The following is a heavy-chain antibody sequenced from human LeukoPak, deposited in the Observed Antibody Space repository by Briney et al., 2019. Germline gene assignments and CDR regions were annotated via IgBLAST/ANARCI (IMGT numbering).Heavy chain of an antibody. Sequence: SETLSLTCAVYGESMIGHYWTWIRQPPGKRLEWIGEIHHSGGTNSNPSLKNRVTMSIDMSKNQFSLKLKSVTAADTAVYYCARATASGSGRAYDHWAKGNLVPVSS. CDR1: GESMIGHY. CDR3: ARATASGSGRAYDH. V-gene: IGHV4-34*01. D-gene: IGHD3-10*01. J-gene: IGHJ4*02. CDR2: IHHSGGT.